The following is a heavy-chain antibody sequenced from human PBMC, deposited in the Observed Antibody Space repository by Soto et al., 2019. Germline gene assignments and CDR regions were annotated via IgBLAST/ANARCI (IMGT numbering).Heavy chain of an antibody. V-gene: IGHV3-33*01. CDR1: GFTFSSYG. CDR3: ARGLGYSSGWYGIYYYGMDV. Sequence: PGVSLRLSCAASGFTFSSYGMHWVRQAPGKGLEWVAVIWYDGSNKYYADSVKGRFTISRDNSKNTLYLQMNSLRAEDTAVYYCARGLGYSSGWYGIYYYGMDVWGQGTTVTVSS. CDR2: IWYDGSNK. D-gene: IGHD6-19*01. J-gene: IGHJ6*02.